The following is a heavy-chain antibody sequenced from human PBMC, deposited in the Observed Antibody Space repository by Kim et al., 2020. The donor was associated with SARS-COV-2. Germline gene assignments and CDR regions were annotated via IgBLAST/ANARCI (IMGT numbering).Heavy chain of an antibody. D-gene: IGHD3-10*01. CDR3: ARDRDYGSGSPLVY. Sequence: GGSLRLSCAASGFTFSSYAMHWVRQAPGKGLEWVAVISYDGSNKYYADSVKGRFTISRDNAKNTLYLQMNSLRAEDTAVYYCARDRDYGSGSPLVYWGQGTLVTVSS. CDR1: GFTFSSYA. CDR2: ISYDGSNK. V-gene: IGHV3-30*04. J-gene: IGHJ4*02.